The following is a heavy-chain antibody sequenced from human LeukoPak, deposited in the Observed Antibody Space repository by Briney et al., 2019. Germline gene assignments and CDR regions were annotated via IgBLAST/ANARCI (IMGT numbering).Heavy chain of an antibody. Sequence: ASVKVSCKVSGYTLTELSMHWVRQAPGKGLEWMGGFDPEDGETIYAQKFQGRVTMTEDTSTDTAYMELSSLRSEDTAVYYCARGEFRGGYYDSSGYYYFDYWGQGTLVTVSS. CDR1: GYTLTELS. V-gene: IGHV1-24*01. D-gene: IGHD3-22*01. CDR3: ARGEFRGGYYDSSGYYYFDY. CDR2: FDPEDGET. J-gene: IGHJ4*02.